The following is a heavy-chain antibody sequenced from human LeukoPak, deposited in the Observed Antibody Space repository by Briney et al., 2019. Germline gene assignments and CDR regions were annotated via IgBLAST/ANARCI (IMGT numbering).Heavy chain of an antibody. V-gene: IGHV3-23*01. CDR3: AKDRLWLRSFYYYGMDV. CDR2: ISGSGSGT. Sequence: GALRLSCAASGFTFSSYAMSWVRQAPGKGLEWVSVISGSGSGTYYVDSVKGRFTISRDNSKNTLYLQMNSLRAEDTAVYYCAKDRLWLRSFYYYGMDVWGQGTTVTVSS. CDR1: GFTFSSYA. J-gene: IGHJ6*02. D-gene: IGHD3-16*01.